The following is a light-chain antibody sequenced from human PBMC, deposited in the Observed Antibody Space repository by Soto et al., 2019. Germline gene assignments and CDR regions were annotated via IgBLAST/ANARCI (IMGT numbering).Light chain of an antibody. CDR3: SSYTSSSTLKV. V-gene: IGLV2-14*01. CDR2: DVS. CDR1: PSDDGGYNY. J-gene: IGLJ1*01. Sequence: QSVLTQPASVSGSPGQSITISCTGTPSDDGGYNYVSWYQQHPGKAPQLMIHDVSNRPSGVSNRFSGSKSGNTASLTISGLQGEDEADYYCSSYTSSSTLKVFGTGTKLTVL.